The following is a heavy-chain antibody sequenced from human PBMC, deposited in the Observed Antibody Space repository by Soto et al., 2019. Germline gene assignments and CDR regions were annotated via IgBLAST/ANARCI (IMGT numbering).Heavy chain of an antibody. CDR1: GYTFTGYY. CDR2: INPNSGGT. CDR3: ASSGSSGYYLTGAFDI. D-gene: IGHD3-22*01. J-gene: IGHJ3*02. V-gene: IGHV1-2*02. Sequence: ASVKVSCKASGYTFTGYYMHWARQAPGQGLEWMGWINPNSGGTNYAQKFQGRVTMTRDTSISTAYMELSRLRSDDTAVYYCASSGSSGYYLTGAFDIWGQGTMVTV.